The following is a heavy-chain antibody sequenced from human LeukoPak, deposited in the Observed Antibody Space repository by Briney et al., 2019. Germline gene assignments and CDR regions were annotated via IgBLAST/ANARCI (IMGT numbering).Heavy chain of an antibody. CDR3: ARQVGARFDF. Sequence: PGGSLRLSCAASGFTVSSNEMSWVRQAPGKGLEWVSSISSSSSYIYYADSVKGRFTISRDNAEKSLFLQMSSLRVEDTAVYYCARQVGARFDFWGQGTLVTVSS. D-gene: IGHD1-26*01. CDR2: ISSSSSYI. J-gene: IGHJ4*02. CDR1: GFTVSSNE. V-gene: IGHV3-21*01.